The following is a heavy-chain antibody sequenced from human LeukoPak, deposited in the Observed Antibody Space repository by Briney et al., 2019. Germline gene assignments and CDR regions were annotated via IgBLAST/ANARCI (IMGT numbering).Heavy chain of an antibody. D-gene: IGHD3-22*01. CDR3: ARSQMDYYDSSGYLDY. J-gene: IGHJ4*02. Sequence: SETLPLTCTVSGGSISSSSYYWGWIRQPPGKGLEWIGSIYYSGSTYYNPSLKSRVTISVDTSKNQFSLKLSSVTAADTAVYYCARSQMDYYDSSGYLDYWGQGTLVTVSS. CDR2: IYYSGST. V-gene: IGHV4-39*01. CDR1: GGSISSSSYY.